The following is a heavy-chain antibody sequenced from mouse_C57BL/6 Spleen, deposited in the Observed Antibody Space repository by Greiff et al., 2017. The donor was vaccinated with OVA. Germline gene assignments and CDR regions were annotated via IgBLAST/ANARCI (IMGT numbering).Heavy chain of an antibody. J-gene: IGHJ2*01. V-gene: IGHV1-64*01. CDR3: AREEILLRHYFDY. D-gene: IGHD1-1*01. CDR1: GYTFTSYW. Sequence: QVQLQQPGAELVKPGASVKLSCKASGYTFTSYWMHWVKQRPGQGLEWIGMIHPNSGSTTYNEKFKSKATLTVAKSSSTAYMQHSSLTSEDAAVYYCAREEILLRHYFDYWGQGTTLTVSS. CDR2: IHPNSGST.